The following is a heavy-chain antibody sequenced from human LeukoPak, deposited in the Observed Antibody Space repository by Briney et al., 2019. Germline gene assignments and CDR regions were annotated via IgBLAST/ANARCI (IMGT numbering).Heavy chain of an antibody. J-gene: IGHJ4*02. V-gene: IGHV3-11*04. D-gene: IGHD3-22*01. CDR2: ISSGGSTI. CDR3: GRSQNYNDSSGYSY. CDR1: GFTFSDYY. Sequence: GGSLRLSCAASGFTFSDYYMSWIRQAPGKGLEWVSYISSGGSTIKYADSVKGRFTISRDNAKKSLYLQMNSLRAEDTAVYYCGRSQNYNDSSGYSYWGQGTLVTVSS.